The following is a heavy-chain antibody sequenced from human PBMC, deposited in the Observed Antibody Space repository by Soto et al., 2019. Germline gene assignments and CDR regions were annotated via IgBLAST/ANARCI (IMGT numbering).Heavy chain of an antibody. V-gene: IGHV4-39*01. J-gene: IGHJ4*02. CDR2: IYYSGST. Sequence: SETLSLTCTVSGGSISSSSYYWGWIRQPPGKGLEWIGSIYYSGSTYYNPSLKSRVTISVDTSKNQFSLKLSSVTAADTAVYYCARHFGVDTAMDSSIGYWGQGTLVTVSS. CDR3: ARHFGVDTAMDSSIGY. CDR1: GGSISSSSYY. D-gene: IGHD5-18*01.